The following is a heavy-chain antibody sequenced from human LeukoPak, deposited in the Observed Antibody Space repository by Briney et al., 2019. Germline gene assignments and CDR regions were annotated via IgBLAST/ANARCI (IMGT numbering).Heavy chain of an antibody. Sequence: GGSLRLSCAASGFTFSSYEMNWVRQAPGKGLEWVSYISSSGSTIYYADSVKGRFTISRDNAKNSLYLQMNSLRAEDTAVYYCAKASLGYSYGYADYWGQGTLVTVSS. CDR1: GFTFSSYE. D-gene: IGHD5-18*01. J-gene: IGHJ4*02. CDR3: AKASLGYSYGYADY. V-gene: IGHV3-48*03. CDR2: ISSSGSTI.